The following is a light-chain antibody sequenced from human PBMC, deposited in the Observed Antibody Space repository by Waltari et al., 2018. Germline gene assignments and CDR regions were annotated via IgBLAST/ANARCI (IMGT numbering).Light chain of an antibody. J-gene: IGLJ2*01. CDR3: ASYTSSDSFVV. CDR2: DVT. Sequence: QSALTQPASVSGSPGQSITIPCTGTSSDIGDSNFVSWYQHHPGEAPKLVIYDVTKRPSGISNRFSGSKSGNTASLTISGLQAEDEANYVCASYTSSDSFVVFGGGTKLTVL. V-gene: IGLV2-14*03. CDR1: SSDIGDSNF.